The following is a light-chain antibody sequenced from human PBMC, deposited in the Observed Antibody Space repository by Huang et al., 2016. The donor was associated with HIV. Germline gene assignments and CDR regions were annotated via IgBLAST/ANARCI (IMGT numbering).Light chain of an antibody. CDR3: QQRSNWAPIT. V-gene: IGKV3-11*01. Sequence: EIVLTQSPATLSLSPGDRATLSCRARQSVSSYLAWYQQKPGQAPRLLIDDASNRATGIPARFSCSGSGTDFTLTISSLEPEDFAVYYCQQRSNWAPITFGGGTKVEIK. CDR2: DAS. CDR1: QSVSSY. J-gene: IGKJ4*01.